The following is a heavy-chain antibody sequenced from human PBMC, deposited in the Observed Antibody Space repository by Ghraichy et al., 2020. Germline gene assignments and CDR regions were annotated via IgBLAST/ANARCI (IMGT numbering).Heavy chain of an antibody. CDR2: INPSGGST. CDR1: GYTFTSYY. CDR3: AREFLLVGSGSYRSYYYYGMDV. J-gene: IGHJ6*02. Sequence: ASVKVSCKASGYTFTSYYMHWVRQAPGQGLEWMGIINPSGGSTSYAQKFQGRVTMTRDTSTSTVYMELSSLRSEDTAVYYCAREFLLVGSGSYRSYYYYGMDVWGQGTTVTVSS. V-gene: IGHV1-46*01. D-gene: IGHD3-10*01.